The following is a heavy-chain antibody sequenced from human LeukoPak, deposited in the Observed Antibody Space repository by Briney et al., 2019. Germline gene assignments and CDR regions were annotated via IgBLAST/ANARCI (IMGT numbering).Heavy chain of an antibody. CDR2: INHSGST. J-gene: IGHJ4*02. Sequence: PSETLSLTCAVYGGSFSGYYWSWIRQPPGKGLEWIGEINHSGSTNYNPSLKSRVTISVDTSKNQFSLKLSSVTAADTAVYYCASLEGDFDFDYWGQGTLVTVSP. V-gene: IGHV4-34*01. D-gene: IGHD2-21*01. CDR3: ASLEGDFDFDY. CDR1: GGSFSGYY.